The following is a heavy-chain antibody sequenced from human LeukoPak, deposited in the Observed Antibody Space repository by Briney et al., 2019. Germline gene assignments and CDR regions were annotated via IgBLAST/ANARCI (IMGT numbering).Heavy chain of an antibody. J-gene: IGHJ4*02. CDR2: VYYNGST. Sequence: SETLSLTCSVSGGSISSYYWSWIRQPPGKGLEWIGYVYYNGSTNYNPSLRSRVTISVDTSKNQFSLKLSSVTAADTAVYYCASSDCSGGSCYSDNYFDYWGQGTLVTVSS. V-gene: IGHV4-59*12. CDR3: ASSDCSGGSCYSDNYFDY. D-gene: IGHD2-15*01. CDR1: GGSISSYY.